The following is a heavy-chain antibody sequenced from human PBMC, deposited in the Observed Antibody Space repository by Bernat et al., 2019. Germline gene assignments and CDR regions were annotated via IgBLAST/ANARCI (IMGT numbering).Heavy chain of an antibody. CDR2: IFSNDEK. Sequence: QVTLKESGPVLAKPTETLTLTCTVSGFSLSNARMGVNWIRQPPGKALEWLAHIFSNDEKSYSTSLKSRLTISKDTSKSQVVLTMTNMDPVDTATYYCARSAVATYYYYYYMDVWGKGTTVTVSS. V-gene: IGHV2-26*01. CDR1: GFSLSNARMG. D-gene: IGHD6-19*01. CDR3: ARSAVATYYYYYYMDV. J-gene: IGHJ6*03.